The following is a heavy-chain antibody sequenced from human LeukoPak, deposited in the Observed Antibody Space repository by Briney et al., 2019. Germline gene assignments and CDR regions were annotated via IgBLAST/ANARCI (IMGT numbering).Heavy chain of an antibody. CDR2: ISYDGSNK. D-gene: IGHD5-12*01. J-gene: IGHJ4*02. Sequence: GRSLRLSCAASGFTFSSYGMHWVRQAPGKGLEWVAVISYDGSNKYYADSVKGRFTISRDNSKNTLYLQMNSLRAEDTAVYYCAEDRFTDVDKGPFDYWGQGTLVTVSS. CDR1: GFTFSSYG. V-gene: IGHV3-30*18. CDR3: AEDRFTDVDKGPFDY.